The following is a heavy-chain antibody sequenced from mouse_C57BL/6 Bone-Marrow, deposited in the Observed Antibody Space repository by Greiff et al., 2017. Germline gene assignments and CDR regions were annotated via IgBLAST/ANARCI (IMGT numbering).Heavy chain of an antibody. CDR2: INPNNGGT. CDR1: GYTFTDYY. V-gene: IGHV1-26*01. D-gene: IGHD1-1*01. J-gene: IGHJ4*01. CDR3: GSYYGSPYYYAMDY. Sequence: EVQLQQSGPELVKPGASVKISCKASGYTFTDYYMNWVKQSHGKSLEWIGDINPNNGGTSYNQKFKGKATLTVDKSSSTAYMELRSLTSEDSAVYYCGSYYGSPYYYAMDYWGQGTSVTVSS.